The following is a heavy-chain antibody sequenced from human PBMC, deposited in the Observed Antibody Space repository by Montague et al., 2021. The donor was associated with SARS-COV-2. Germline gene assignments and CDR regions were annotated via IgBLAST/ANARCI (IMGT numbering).Heavy chain of an antibody. CDR3: ARDPWRITIFGVVTRYGMDV. Sequence: SETLSLTCIVSGGSVSSGSYYWSWIRQPGGKGLEWIGYIYYSGXTXYXXXXKXRVTISVDTSKNQFSLKLSSVTAADTAVYYCARDPWRITIFGVVTRYGMDVWGQGTTVTVSS. J-gene: IGHJ6*02. CDR1: GGSVSSGSYY. V-gene: IGHV4-61*01. CDR2: IYYSGXT. D-gene: IGHD3-3*01.